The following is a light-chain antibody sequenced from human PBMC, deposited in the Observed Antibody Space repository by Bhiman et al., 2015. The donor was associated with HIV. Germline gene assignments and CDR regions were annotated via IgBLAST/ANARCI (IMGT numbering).Light chain of an antibody. J-gene: IGLJ1*01. CDR1: IGTKN. V-gene: IGLV3-25*03. Sequence: SYELTQPPSVSVAPGKTARIACGGSDIGTKNVQWFQQKPGQAPVMVIYKDSERPSGIPERFSGSSSGTTVTLTISGVQAEDEADYYCQSGDSSGTYVFGTGTKVTVL. CDR3: QSGDSSGTYV. CDR2: KDS.